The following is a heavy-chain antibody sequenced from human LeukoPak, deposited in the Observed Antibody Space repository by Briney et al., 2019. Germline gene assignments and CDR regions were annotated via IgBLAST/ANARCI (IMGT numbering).Heavy chain of an antibody. D-gene: IGHD5-24*01. CDR1: GYTFSTCA. Sequence: ASVKVSCKASGYTFSTCAMHWVRQAPGQSLEWMGWIIPGNGNTKYSQNFQGRVTITTDTSASTAYMELSSLRSEDTAMYYCARDDGNTWLLDSWGQGTLVTVSS. J-gene: IGHJ4*02. CDR2: IIPGNGNT. V-gene: IGHV1-3*01. CDR3: ARDDGNTWLLDS.